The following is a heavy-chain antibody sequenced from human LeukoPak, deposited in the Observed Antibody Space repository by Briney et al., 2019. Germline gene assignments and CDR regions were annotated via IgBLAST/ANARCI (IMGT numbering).Heavy chain of an antibody. CDR1: GLSFSSYA. Sequence: GGSLRLSCAASGLSFSSYAMSWVRQAPGKGPEWVSSISTSGDSTFYADSVKGRFTISRDNSKNTLYLQMNSLRAEDTAVYKCAKEGGVYYFDYWGQGTLVTVSS. CDR2: ISTSGDST. V-gene: IGHV3-23*01. CDR3: AKEGGVYYFDY. D-gene: IGHD3-16*01. J-gene: IGHJ4*02.